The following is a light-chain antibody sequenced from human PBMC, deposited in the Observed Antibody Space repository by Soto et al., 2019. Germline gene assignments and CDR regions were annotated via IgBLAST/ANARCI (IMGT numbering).Light chain of an antibody. CDR1: QSLVYGDGNTY. CDR3: MQGTHWPPGPYT. J-gene: IGKJ2*01. V-gene: IGKV2-30*01. CDR2: KVS. Sequence: DVVMTQSPLSLPVTLGQPASISCRSSQSLVYGDGNTYLNWFQQRPDQSPRRLIYKVSNRDSGVPDRFSGSGSGTDFTLKISRVEAEDVGVYYCMQGTHWPPGPYTFGQGTKVEIK.